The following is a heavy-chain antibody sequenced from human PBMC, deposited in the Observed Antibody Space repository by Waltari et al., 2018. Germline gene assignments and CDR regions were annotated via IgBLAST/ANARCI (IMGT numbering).Heavy chain of an antibody. CDR3: AVRRVTYEYYFDY. V-gene: IGHV1-69*01. J-gene: IGHJ4*02. D-gene: IGHD5-12*01. CDR2: LIPIVSNP. Sequence: QVQLVQSGAEVKKPGSSVKVSCKASRGAFSTYVVSWVRQAPGQGLERMGGLIPIVSNPNYAQKFQGRVTITTDESKSTAYMELSSLRSDDTAVYYCAVRRVTYEYYFDYWGQGTPVTVS. CDR1: RGAFSTYV.